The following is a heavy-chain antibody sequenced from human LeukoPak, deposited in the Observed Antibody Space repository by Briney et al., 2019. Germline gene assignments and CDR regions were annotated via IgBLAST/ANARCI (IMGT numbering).Heavy chain of an antibody. CDR1: EFTFSKYG. V-gene: IGHV3-30*02. D-gene: IGHD6-19*01. CDR3: AKDPVSGWNYYYYYMDV. CDR2: IRYDGSNK. J-gene: IGHJ6*03. Sequence: PGRSLRLSCAASEFTFSKYGMHWVRQAPGKGLEWVAFIRYDGSNKYYADSVKGRFTISRDNSKNTLYLQMNSLRAEDTAVYYCAKDPVSGWNYYYYYMDVWGKGTTVTISS.